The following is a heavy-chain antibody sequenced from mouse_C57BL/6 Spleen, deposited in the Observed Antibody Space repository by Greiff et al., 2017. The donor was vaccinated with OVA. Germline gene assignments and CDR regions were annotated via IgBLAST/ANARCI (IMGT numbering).Heavy chain of an antibody. D-gene: IGHD1-1*01. CDR2: ISSGSSTI. CDR3: ATYYGSSSYAMDY. J-gene: IGHJ4*01. Sequence: DVQLVESGGGLVKPGGSLKLSCAASGFTFSDYGMHWVRQAPEKGLEWVAYISSGSSTIYYADTVKGRFTISRDNAKNTLFLQMTSLRSEDTAMYYCATYYGSSSYAMDYWGQGTSVTVSS. V-gene: IGHV5-17*01. CDR1: GFTFSDYG.